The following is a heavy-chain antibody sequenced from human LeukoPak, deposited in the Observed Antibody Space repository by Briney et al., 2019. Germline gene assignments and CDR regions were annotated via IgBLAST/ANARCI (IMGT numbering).Heavy chain of an antibody. CDR3: ARGGPRITGTTLDY. CDR1: GDSVSSNSAA. Sequence: SQTLSLTCAISGDSVSSNSAAWNWIRQSPSRGLEWLGRTYYRSKWYNDYAVSVKSQITINPDTSKNQFSLQLNSVTPEDTAVYYCARGGPRITGTTLDYWGQGTLVTVSS. D-gene: IGHD1-7*01. J-gene: IGHJ4*02. CDR2: TYYRSKWYN. V-gene: IGHV6-1*01.